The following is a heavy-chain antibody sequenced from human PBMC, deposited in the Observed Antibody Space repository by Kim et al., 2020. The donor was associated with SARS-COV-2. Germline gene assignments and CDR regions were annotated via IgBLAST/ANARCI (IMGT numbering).Heavy chain of an antibody. V-gene: IGHV3-33*01. CDR2: IWYDGSNK. Sequence: GGSLRLSCAASGFTFSSYGMHWVRQAPGKGLEWVAVIWYDGSNKYYADSVKGRFTISRDNSKNTLYLQMNSLRAEDTAVYYCARAGYSSGWYNPFDYYYGMDVWGQGTTVTVSS. J-gene: IGHJ6*02. D-gene: IGHD6-19*01. CDR1: GFTFSSYG. CDR3: ARAGYSSGWYNPFDYYYGMDV.